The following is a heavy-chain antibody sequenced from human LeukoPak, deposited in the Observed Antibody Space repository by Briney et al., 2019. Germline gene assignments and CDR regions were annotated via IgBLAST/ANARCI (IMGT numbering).Heavy chain of an antibody. V-gene: IGHV3-64D*06. CDR3: VNDYCGADCHF. CDR2: ITGNGGNT. D-gene: IGHD2-21*02. Sequence: GGSLRLSCSASGFTFSSYSMHWVRQAPGKGLEYLLGITGNGGNTYYADSVEGRFTISRDNSKNTLYLHMSSLRVEDTAVYYCVNDYCGADCHFWGQGTLVTVSS. CDR1: GFTFSSYS. J-gene: IGHJ4*02.